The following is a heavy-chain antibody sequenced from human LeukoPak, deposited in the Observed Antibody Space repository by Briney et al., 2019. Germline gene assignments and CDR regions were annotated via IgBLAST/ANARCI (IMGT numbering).Heavy chain of an antibody. CDR1: GFNVSNNY. V-gene: IGHV3-53*01. Sequence: GGSLRLSCAASGFNVSNNYMSWVRQAPGKGLEWVSVIYRGGSTYYADSVKGRFIMSRDNSKNTVYLQMDSLRAEDTAVYYCARGGVATSPFDYWGQGTLVTVSS. CDR2: IYRGGST. J-gene: IGHJ4*02. CDR3: ARGGVATSPFDY. D-gene: IGHD5-12*01.